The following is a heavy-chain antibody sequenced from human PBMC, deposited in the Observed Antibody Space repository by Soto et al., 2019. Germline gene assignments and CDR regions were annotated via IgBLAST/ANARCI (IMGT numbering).Heavy chain of an antibody. CDR3: ARASATIAAAAIFDY. D-gene: IGHD6-13*01. CDR1: GGSISSYY. J-gene: IGHJ4*02. V-gene: IGHV4-59*12. Sequence: PSETLSLTCTVSGGSISSYYWSWIRQPAGKGLEWIGYIYYSGSTNYNPSLESRVRMSVDKSRNQFSLKLTSVSAADTAVYYCARASATIAAAAIFDYWGQGTLVTVSS. CDR2: IYYSGST.